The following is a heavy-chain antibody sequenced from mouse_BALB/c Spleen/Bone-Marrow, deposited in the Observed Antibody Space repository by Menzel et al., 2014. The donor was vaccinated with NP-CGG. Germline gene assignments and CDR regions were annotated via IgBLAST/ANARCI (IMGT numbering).Heavy chain of an antibody. CDR2: INPSTGYT. CDR3: ARGNYEAMDY. Sequence: VKLMESGAELAKPGASVKMSCKASGYTFTTYWMHWVKQRPEQGLEWIGYINPSTGYTAYNQKFKDKATLTADKSSNTAYMQLSSLTSEDSAVYYCARGNYEAMDYWGQGTSVTVSS. CDR1: GYTFTTYW. D-gene: IGHD2-1*01. V-gene: IGHV1-7*01. J-gene: IGHJ4*01.